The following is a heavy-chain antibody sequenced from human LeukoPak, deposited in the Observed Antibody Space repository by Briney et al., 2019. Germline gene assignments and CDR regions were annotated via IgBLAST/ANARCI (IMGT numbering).Heavy chain of an antibody. CDR1: GGSISSSSYY. J-gene: IGHJ4*02. D-gene: IGHD1-26*01. CDR3: ARGELLLRYFDW. Sequence: SETLSLTCTVSGGSISSSSYYWGWIRQPPGKGLEWIGSIYYSGSAYYNPSLKSRVTISVDTSKNQFSLKLSSVTAADTAVYYCARGELLLRYFDWLGQGTLVTVSS. V-gene: IGHV4-39*01. CDR2: IYYSGSA.